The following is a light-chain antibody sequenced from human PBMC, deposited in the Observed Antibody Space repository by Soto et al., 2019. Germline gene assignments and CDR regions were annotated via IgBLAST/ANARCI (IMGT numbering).Light chain of an antibody. CDR1: NIGSKS. Sequence: SCELTQPPSVSVAPGKTARMTCGGNNIGSKSVHWYQQKPGQAPVLVIYYDSDRPSGIPERFSGSNSGNTATLTISRVEAGDEADYYCQVWDSSSDHPVVFGGGTKLTVL. V-gene: IGLV3-21*04. CDR3: QVWDSSSDHPVV. J-gene: IGLJ2*01. CDR2: YDS.